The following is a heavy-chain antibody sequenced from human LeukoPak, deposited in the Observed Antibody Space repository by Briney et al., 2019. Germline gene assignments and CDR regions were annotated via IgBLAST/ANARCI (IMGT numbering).Heavy chain of an antibody. CDR3: VRGMDV. CDR1: RFTFSNYW. V-gene: IGHV3-7*01. Sequence: GGSLRLSCAASRFTFSNYWMTWVRQAPGKGLEWVANIKTDESEIYYVDSVKGRFTISRDNAENSLYLQMNSLRVEDTAVYYCVRGMDVWGQGTTVTVSS. CDR2: IKTDESEI. J-gene: IGHJ6*02.